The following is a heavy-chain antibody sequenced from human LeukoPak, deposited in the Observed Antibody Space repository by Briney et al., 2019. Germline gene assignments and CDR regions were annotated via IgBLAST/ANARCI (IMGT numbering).Heavy chain of an antibody. CDR3: ARVQLGSSGYGVAFGY. Sequence: SETLSRTCTVSGGSISSSIYYWGWIRQPPGKGLEWIGSIYYSGSTYYNPSLKSRVTISVDTSKNQFSLQLNSVTPEDTAVYYCARVQLGSSGYGVAFGYWGQGTLVTVSS. CDR2: IYYSGST. V-gene: IGHV4-39*01. CDR1: GGSISSSIYY. J-gene: IGHJ4*02. D-gene: IGHD3-22*01.